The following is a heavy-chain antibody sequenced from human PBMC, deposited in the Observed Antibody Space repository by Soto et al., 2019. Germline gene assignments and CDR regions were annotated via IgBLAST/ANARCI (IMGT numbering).Heavy chain of an antibody. J-gene: IGHJ4*02. V-gene: IGHV5-51*01. D-gene: IGHD1-1*01. CDR3: ARARNGDFHWDY. Sequence: GESLKISCKGSGYTFTSYWIGWVRQMPEKGLEWMGIIYAADSLTKYSPSFQGQDTISADRSTTTAYLQWNSLKASDSAIYYCARARNGDFHWDYWGQGTLVTVSS. CDR2: IYAADSLT. CDR1: GYTFTSYW.